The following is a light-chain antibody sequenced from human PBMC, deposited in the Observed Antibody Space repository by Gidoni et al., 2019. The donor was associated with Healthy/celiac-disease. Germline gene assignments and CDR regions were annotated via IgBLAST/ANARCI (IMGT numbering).Light chain of an antibody. Sequence: DIQMSQSPSSLSASVGDRVTITCRASQSISSYLNWYQQKPGKAPKLLIYASSSLQSGVPSRFSGSGSGTDFTLTSSILQPEDFATYYCQQSYSTPPTFGQGTKVEIK. CDR1: QSISSY. CDR3: QQSYSTPPT. J-gene: IGKJ1*01. CDR2: ASS. V-gene: IGKV1-39*01.